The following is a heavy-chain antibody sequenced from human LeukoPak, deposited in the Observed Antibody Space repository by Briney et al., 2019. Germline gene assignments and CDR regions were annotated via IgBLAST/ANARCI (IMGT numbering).Heavy chain of an antibody. Sequence: PSETLSLTCTVSGGSISSYYWSWIRQPPGKGLEWIGYIYYSGSTNYNPSLKSRVTISVDTANNQFSLRLTSVSAADTAIYYCARLVATIGIADWFDPWGLGILVSVSS. CDR2: IYYSGST. J-gene: IGHJ5*02. V-gene: IGHV4-59*08. D-gene: IGHD6-13*01. CDR1: GGSISSYY. CDR3: ARLVATIGIADWFDP.